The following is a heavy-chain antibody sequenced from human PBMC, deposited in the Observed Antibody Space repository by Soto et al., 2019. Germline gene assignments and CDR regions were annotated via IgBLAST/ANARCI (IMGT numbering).Heavy chain of an antibody. D-gene: IGHD3-3*01. CDR3: ARGGKLRFLEWPRDDAFDI. J-gene: IGHJ3*02. CDR2: INAGNGNT. V-gene: IGHV1-3*01. CDR1: GYTFTSYA. Sequence: ASVKVSCKASGYTFTSYAMHWVRQAPGQRLEWMGWINAGNGNTKYSQKFQGRVTITRDTSASTAYMEVSSLRSEDTAVYYCARGGKLRFLEWPRDDAFDIWGQGTMVTVSS.